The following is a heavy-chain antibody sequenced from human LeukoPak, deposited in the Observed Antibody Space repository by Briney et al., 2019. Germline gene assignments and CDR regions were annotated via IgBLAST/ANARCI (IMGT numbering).Heavy chain of an antibody. CDR1: GGSISSSNW. CDR2: IYHTGSP. J-gene: IGHJ4*02. D-gene: IGHD5-12*01. Sequence: SGTLSLTCAVSGGSISSSNWWSWVRQPPGKGLEWIGEIYHTGSPNYNPSLKSRVTISVDRSKNHFYLKLTSVTAADTAMYYCARDPHSGPDLADYWGQGTLVTVSS. V-gene: IGHV4-4*02. CDR3: ARDPHSGPDLADY.